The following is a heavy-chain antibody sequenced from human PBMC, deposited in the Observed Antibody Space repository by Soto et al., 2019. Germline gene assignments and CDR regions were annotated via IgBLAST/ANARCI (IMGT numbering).Heavy chain of an antibody. Sequence: PGGSLRLSCAASGFTFSSYWMSWVRQAPGKGLEWVANIKQDGSEKYYVDSVKGRFTISRDNAKNSLYLQMNSLRAEGTAVYYCARVEWYYYYGMDVWGQGTTVTVSS. CDR1: GFTFSSYW. V-gene: IGHV3-7*03. CDR2: IKQDGSEK. J-gene: IGHJ6*02. D-gene: IGHD2-8*01. CDR3: ARVEWYYYYGMDV.